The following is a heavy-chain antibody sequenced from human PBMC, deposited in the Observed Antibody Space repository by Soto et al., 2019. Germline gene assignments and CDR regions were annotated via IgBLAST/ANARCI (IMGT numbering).Heavy chain of an antibody. CDR1: GGSISSDY. V-gene: IGHV4-4*07. D-gene: IGHD3-22*01. J-gene: IGHJ3*02. CDR3: ARIGLPDVKGAFDI. Sequence: QVQLQESGPGLLKPSETLSLTCTVSGGSISSDYWSWIRQPAGKGLVWVGLISTSGNTHYNASLKSRVSMSVDTSKNQFYLKLTSVTAADPAVYYCARIGLPDVKGAFDILGQGTMGTVSP. CDR2: ISTSGNT.